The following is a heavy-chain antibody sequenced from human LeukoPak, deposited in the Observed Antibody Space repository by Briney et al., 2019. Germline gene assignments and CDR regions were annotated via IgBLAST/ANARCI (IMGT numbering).Heavy chain of an antibody. CDR2: IYYSGST. V-gene: IGHV4-30-4*08. CDR3: ARVVGSPYDFWSYYYYYMDV. D-gene: IGHD3-3*01. J-gene: IGHJ6*03. Sequence: SWIRQPPGKGLEWIGYIYYSGSTYYNPSLKSRVTISVDTSKNQFSLKLSSVTAADTAVYYCARVVGSPYDFWSYYYYYMDVWGKGTTVTVSS.